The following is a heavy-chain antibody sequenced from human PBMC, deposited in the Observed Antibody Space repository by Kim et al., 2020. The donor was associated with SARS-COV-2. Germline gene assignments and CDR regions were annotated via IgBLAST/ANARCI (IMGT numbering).Heavy chain of an antibody. Sequence: SETLSLTCAVYGWSFSDYTWSWIRQPPGKGLEWIGEINHSGRTNLSPSLKSRITISVDTSKSQFSLKLRSVAATDAAVYYCARGRAGVGPSPVLGLGPYFHYYAMDVWGRGTPVAVSS. V-gene: IGHV4-34*01. CDR2: INHSGRT. CDR3: ARGRAGVGPSPVLGLGPYFHYYAMDV. J-gene: IGHJ6*02. CDR1: GWSFSDYT. D-gene: IGHD2-8*02.